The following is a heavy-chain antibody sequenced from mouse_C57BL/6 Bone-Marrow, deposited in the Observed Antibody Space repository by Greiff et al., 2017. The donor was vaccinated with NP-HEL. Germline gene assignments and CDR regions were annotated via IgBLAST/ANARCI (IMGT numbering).Heavy chain of an antibody. J-gene: IGHJ3*01. CDR3: ARVYDGYYEVGFAY. CDR2: ISYDGSN. V-gene: IGHV3-6*01. D-gene: IGHD2-3*01. Sequence: EVKLMESGPGLVKPSQSLSLTCSVTGYSITSGYYWNWIRQFPGNKLEWMGYISYDGSNNYIPSLKNRISITRDTSKNQFFLKLNSVTTEDTATYYCARVYDGYYEVGFAYWGQGTLVTVSA. CDR1: GYSITSGYY.